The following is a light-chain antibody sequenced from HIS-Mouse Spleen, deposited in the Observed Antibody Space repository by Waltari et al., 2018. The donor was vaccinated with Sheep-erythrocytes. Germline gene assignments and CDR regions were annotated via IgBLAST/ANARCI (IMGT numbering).Light chain of an antibody. CDR3: CSYAGSYTLV. CDR2: YVS. CDR1: RSDVGGYNY. V-gene: IGLV2-11*01. Sequence: LTQPRSVSGSPGQPVTISCTGTRSDVGGYNYVSCYQHHPGKAPKLMFYYVSKRPSGVPDRFSGSKSGNTASLTISGLQAEDEADYYCCSYAGSYTLVFGGGTKLTVL. J-gene: IGLJ2*01.